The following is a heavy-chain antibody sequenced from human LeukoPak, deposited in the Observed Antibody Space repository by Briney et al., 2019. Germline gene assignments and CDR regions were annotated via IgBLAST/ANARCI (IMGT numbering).Heavy chain of an antibody. J-gene: IGHJ4*02. V-gene: IGHV3-23*01. CDR2: ISGSGGST. CDR3: AKAGRAVAGAYFDY. CDR1: GFTFNNNA. D-gene: IGHD6-19*01. Sequence: GGSLRLSCAASGFTFNNNALSWVRQAPGKGLEWVSSISGSGGSTYYADSVKGRFTISRDNSKNTLYLQMDSLRAEDTAIYYCAKAGRAVAGAYFDYWGQGTLVTVSS.